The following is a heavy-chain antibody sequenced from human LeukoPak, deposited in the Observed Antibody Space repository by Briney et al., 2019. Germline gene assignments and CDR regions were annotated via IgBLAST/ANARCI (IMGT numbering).Heavy chain of an antibody. Sequence: GQSLKISSKGSGSSFTSYLIGWVRPLPGKGLEWMGIIYPGDSDTRYSPAFQGQVTISSDKYISTAYLQWSRLKASDTAMYYCVRHMVYGDYDRYYYYMDVWGKGTTVTISS. CDR1: GSSFTSYL. D-gene: IGHD4-17*01. J-gene: IGHJ6*03. V-gene: IGHV5-51*01. CDR2: IYPGDSDT. CDR3: VRHMVYGDYDRYYYYMDV.